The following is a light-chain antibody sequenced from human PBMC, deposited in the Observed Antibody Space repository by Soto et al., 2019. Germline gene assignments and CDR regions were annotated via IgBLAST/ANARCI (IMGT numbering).Light chain of an antibody. CDR2: AAS. J-gene: IGKJ4*01. CDR1: QGISSY. V-gene: IGKV1-12*01. Sequence: IQLTQSPSSLSVSVGDRVTITCRASQGISSYLAWYQQKPGKAPKLLIYAASGLPSGVPSRFSGSGSGTDFTLTISSLQPEDFATYYCQQANSFPLTFGGGTKVDIK. CDR3: QQANSFPLT.